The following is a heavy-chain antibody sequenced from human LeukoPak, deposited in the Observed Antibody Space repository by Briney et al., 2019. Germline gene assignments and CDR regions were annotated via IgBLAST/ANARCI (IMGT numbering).Heavy chain of an antibody. CDR1: GFTFSSYE. CDR3: ARDSSGFHYFDY. CDR2: ISSSGSTI. J-gene: IGHJ4*02. D-gene: IGHD3-22*01. Sequence: GGSLRLSCAASGFTFSSYEMNWVCQAPGKGLEWVSYISSSGSTIYYADSVKGRFTISRDNAKNSLYLQMNSLRAEDTAVYYCARDSSGFHYFDYWGQGTLVTVSS. V-gene: IGHV3-48*03.